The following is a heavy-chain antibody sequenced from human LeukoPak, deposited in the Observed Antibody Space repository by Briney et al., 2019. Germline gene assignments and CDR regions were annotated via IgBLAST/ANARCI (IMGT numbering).Heavy chain of an antibody. V-gene: IGHV4-39*01. D-gene: IGHD3-10*01. J-gene: IGHJ4*02. CDR2: VYYSGST. Sequence: PSESLSLTCTVSGGSISSGSYYWGWIRQPPVKGLERILSVYYSGSTYSNPSLKRRVTISVDTSKNQFSLKLSSVTAADTAVYYCARHIFGSGSYSAYWGQGTLVTASS. CDR3: ARHIFGSGSYSAY. CDR1: GGSISSGSYY.